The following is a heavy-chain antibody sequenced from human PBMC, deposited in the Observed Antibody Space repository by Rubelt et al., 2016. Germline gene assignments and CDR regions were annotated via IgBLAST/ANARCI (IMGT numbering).Heavy chain of an antibody. V-gene: IGHV4-4*02. D-gene: IGHD3-22*01. CDR3: AKPDHYYDGSGYYH. CDR2: ISHSGST. CDR1: GGSINDNNW. J-gene: IGHJ4*02. Sequence: SLTCAVSGGSINDNNWWSWVRQPPGKGLEWIGEISHSGSTSYNPSLQSRVTISMDKSMHHFSLRLSSVTAADTAVYYCAKPDHYYDGSGYYHWGQGTLVTVSS.